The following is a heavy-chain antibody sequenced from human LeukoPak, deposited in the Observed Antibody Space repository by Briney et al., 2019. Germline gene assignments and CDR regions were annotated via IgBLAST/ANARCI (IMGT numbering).Heavy chain of an antibody. D-gene: IGHD6-13*01. V-gene: IGHV3-48*01. J-gene: IGHJ6*02. CDR2: ISGSSSTI. CDR3: AIEWYSSSSTYYYGMDV. Sequence: PGRSLRLSCAASGFTFSSYSMNWVRQAPGNGLEWVSYISGSSSTIYYADSVKGRFTISRDNAKNSLYLQMNSLRAEDTAVYYCAIEWYSSSSTYYYGMDVWGQGTTVTVSS. CDR1: GFTFSSYS.